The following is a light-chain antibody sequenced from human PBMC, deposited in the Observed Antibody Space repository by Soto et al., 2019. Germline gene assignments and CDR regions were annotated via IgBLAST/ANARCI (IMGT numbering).Light chain of an antibody. Sequence: DIQMTQSPSFLSASVGDRVTITCRASQGISSYLAWYQQKPGEAPTLLIYGASSLQSGVPSRFSGSGSGTDFTLAINSLQPEDFATYYCQQSSRTPITFGQGTRLEIK. CDR2: GAS. CDR3: QQSSRTPIT. J-gene: IGKJ5*01. CDR1: QGISSY. V-gene: IGKV1-39*01.